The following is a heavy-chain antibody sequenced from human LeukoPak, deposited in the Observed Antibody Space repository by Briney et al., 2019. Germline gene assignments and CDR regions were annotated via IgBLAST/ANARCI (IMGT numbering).Heavy chain of an antibody. CDR2: IKRYGGEK. CDR3: ASLDTAHPSGVY. V-gene: IGHV3-7*01. J-gene: IGHJ4*02. CDR1: TFTFTPDW. Sequence: GGSLRLSCEASTFTFTPDWMSWVRQAPGKGLEWVAMIKRYGGEKYYVDSVKGRFTISRDNAKKSLYLQMDSLRDEDTAAYYCASLDTAHPSGVYWGQGTLVTVSS. D-gene: IGHD5-18*01.